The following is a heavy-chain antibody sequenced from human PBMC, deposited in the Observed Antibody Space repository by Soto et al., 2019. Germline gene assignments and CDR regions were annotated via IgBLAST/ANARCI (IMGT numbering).Heavy chain of an antibody. J-gene: IGHJ4*02. V-gene: IGHV1-18*01. CDR1: GYTITSYG. Sequence: QVQLVQSGAEVKKPGASVKVSCKASGYTITSYGISWVRQAPGQGLEWMGWISAYNGNTNYAQKLQGRVTRTTDTATSTAYMELRSLRSDDTAVYYCARSPYSSSSYYFDYWGQGTLVTVSS. CDR3: ARSPYSSSSYYFDY. D-gene: IGHD6-6*01. CDR2: ISAYNGNT.